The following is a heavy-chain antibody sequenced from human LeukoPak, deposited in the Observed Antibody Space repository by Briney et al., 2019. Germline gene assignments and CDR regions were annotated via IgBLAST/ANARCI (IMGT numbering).Heavy chain of an antibody. V-gene: IGHV3-21*01. D-gene: IGHD3-22*01. CDR1: GFTFSSYS. CDR3: ARVGDSSGYYFDY. Sequence: GGSLRLSCAASGFTFSSYSMNWVRQAPGKGLEWVSSISSSSSYIYYADSVKGRFTISRDNAKNSLYLQMNSLRAEDTAVYYCARVGDSSGYYFDYWGQGTLVTASS. J-gene: IGHJ4*02. CDR2: ISSSSSYI.